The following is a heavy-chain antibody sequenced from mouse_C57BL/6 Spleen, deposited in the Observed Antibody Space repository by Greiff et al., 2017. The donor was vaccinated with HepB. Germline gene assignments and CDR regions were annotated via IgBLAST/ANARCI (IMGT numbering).Heavy chain of an antibody. D-gene: IGHD2-12*01. CDR3: ARIGAYDDYAMDY. V-gene: IGHV8-8*01. CDR2: IWWDDDK. Sequence: QVTLKESGPGILQPSQSLSLSCSSSGFSLSTFGMGVGWIRQPSGKGLEWLAHIWWDDDKYYNPVLKSRLTISKDTSKNQVFLKIANVDTADTATYYCARIGAYDDYAMDYWGQGTSVTVSS. J-gene: IGHJ4*01. CDR1: GFSLSTFGMG.